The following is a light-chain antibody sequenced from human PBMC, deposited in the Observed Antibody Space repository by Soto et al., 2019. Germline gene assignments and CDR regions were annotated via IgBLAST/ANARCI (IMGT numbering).Light chain of an antibody. CDR3: QQSYSTPST. J-gene: IGKJ4*01. V-gene: IGKV1-39*01. CDR1: QSISYY. Sequence: DIQMTQSPSSLSASVGDRVTITCRASQSISYYLNWYQQKPGKAPKLLIYAASSLQSGVPSGFSGSGSGTDFTLTISSLQPEDFATYYCQQSYSTPSTFGGGTKVEIK. CDR2: AAS.